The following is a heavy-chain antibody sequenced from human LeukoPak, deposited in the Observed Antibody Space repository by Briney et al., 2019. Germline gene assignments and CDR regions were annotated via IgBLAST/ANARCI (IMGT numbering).Heavy chain of an antibody. Sequence: SETLSLTCAVYGGSFSGYYWSWIRQPPGKGLEWIGEVNHSGSTNYNPSLKSRVTISVDTSKNQFSLKLSSVTAADTAVYYCARVASSGLLYWGQGTLVTVSS. D-gene: IGHD3-22*01. CDR2: VNHSGST. CDR1: GGSFSGYY. V-gene: IGHV4-34*01. CDR3: ARVASSGLLY. J-gene: IGHJ4*02.